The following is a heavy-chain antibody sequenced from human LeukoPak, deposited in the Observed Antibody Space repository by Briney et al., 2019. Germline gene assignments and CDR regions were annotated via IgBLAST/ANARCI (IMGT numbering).Heavy chain of an antibody. CDR1: GFTFSDYY. J-gene: IGHJ3*02. Sequence: PGGSLTLSCAASGFTFSDYYMSWIRQAPGKGLEWVSYISSSGSTIFYADSVKGRFTSSRDNAKNSLYLQMNSLRAEDTAVYYCVSLTFKCAVDAFDIWGQGTMVTVSS. V-gene: IGHV3-11*01. CDR2: ISSSGSTI. D-gene: IGHD1-14*01. CDR3: VSLTFKCAVDAFDI.